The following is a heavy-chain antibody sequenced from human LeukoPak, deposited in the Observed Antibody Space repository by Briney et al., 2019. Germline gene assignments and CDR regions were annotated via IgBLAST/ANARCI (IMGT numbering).Heavy chain of an antibody. CDR1: GVSFTGYY. Sequence: PSETLSLTCAVYGVSFTGYYWSWIRQPPGKGLEWIGEINHSGSTNYNPSLKSRVSKSVDTSKNQFSLKLSSVTAADTAVYYCARGRYSYGLYYGMDVWGQGTTVTVSS. CDR3: ARGRYSYGLYYGMDV. D-gene: IGHD5-18*01. J-gene: IGHJ6*02. CDR2: INHSGST. V-gene: IGHV4-34*01.